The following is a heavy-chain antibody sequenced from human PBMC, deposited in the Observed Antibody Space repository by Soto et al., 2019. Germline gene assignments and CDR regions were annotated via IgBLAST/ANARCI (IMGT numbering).Heavy chain of an antibody. CDR1: GFTFSSYW. CDR2: IKQDGSEK. Sequence: EVQLVESGGGLVQPGGSLRLSCAASGFTFSSYWMSWVGQAPGKGREWVANIKQDGSEKYYVDSVKGRFTISRDNAKNSLYLQMNSLRAEDTAVYYCARAREWEAAAGMDVWGQGTTVTVSS. J-gene: IGHJ6*02. CDR3: ARAREWEAAAGMDV. D-gene: IGHD6-13*01. V-gene: IGHV3-7*05.